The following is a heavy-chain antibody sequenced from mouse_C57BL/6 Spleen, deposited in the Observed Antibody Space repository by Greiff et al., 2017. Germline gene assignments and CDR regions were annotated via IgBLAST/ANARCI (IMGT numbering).Heavy chain of an antibody. D-gene: IGHD1-2*01. Sequence: EVQLVESGGGLVKPGGSLKLSCAASGFTFSSYAMSWVRQTPEKRLEWVATISDGGSYTYYPDNVKGRFTISRDNAKNNLYLQMSHLKSEDTAMYYCARDRGDGLYYAMDYWGQGTSVTVSA. V-gene: IGHV5-4*01. CDR2: ISDGGSYT. J-gene: IGHJ4*01. CDR1: GFTFSSYA. CDR3: ARDRGDGLYYAMDY.